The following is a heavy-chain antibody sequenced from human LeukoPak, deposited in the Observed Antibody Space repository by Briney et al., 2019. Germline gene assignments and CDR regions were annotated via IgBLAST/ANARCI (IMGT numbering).Heavy chain of an antibody. D-gene: IGHD3-10*01. CDR1: GGSISSYY. J-gene: IGHJ4*02. CDR2: IYYSGST. CDR3: ARDRIGGLWFGESTPYFDY. V-gene: IGHV4-59*01. Sequence: SETLSLTCTVSGGSISSYYWSWIRQPPGKGLEWIGYIYYSGSTNYNPSLKSRVTISVDTSKNQFSLKLSSVTAADTAVYYCARDRIGGLWFGESTPYFDYWGQRTLVTVSS.